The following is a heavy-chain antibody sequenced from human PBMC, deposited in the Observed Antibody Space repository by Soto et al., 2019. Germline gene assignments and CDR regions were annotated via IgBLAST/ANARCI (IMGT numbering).Heavy chain of an antibody. Sequence: PSETLSLTCAVYGGSFSGYYWSWIRQPPGKGLERIGEINHSGSTNYNPSLKSRVTISVDTSKNQFSLKLSSVTAADTAVYYCARVRIVVVPAATMRPYYYYGMDIWGQGTTVTVSS. CDR1: GGSFSGYY. CDR3: ARVRIVVVPAATMRPYYYYGMDI. J-gene: IGHJ6*02. CDR2: INHSGST. D-gene: IGHD2-2*01. V-gene: IGHV4-34*01.